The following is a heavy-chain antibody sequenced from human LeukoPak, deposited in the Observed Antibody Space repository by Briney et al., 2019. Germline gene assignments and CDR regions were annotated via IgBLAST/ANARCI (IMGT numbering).Heavy chain of an antibody. Sequence: GGSLRLSCAASGFTFSSFWMHWVRQAPGKELVWVSRISSDGGSTTYADSVKGRFPISRDNAKNTLYLQMNSLRAEDTAVYYCARSRVTSISWFDPWGQGTLVTVSS. CDR2: ISSDGGST. CDR3: ARSRVTSISWFDP. J-gene: IGHJ5*02. CDR1: GFTFSSFW. V-gene: IGHV3-74*01. D-gene: IGHD2-21*02.